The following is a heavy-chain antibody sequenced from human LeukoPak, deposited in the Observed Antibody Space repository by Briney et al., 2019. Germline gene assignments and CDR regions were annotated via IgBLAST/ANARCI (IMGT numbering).Heavy chain of an antibody. CDR1: GFTVSSNY. CDR3: ARVSPEYFQH. J-gene: IGHJ1*01. CDR2: IYSGGST. V-gene: IGHV3-53*01. Sequence: KSGGSLRLSCAASGFTVSSNYMSWVRQAPGKGLEWVSVIYSGGSTYYADSVKGRFTISRDNSKNTLYLQMNSLRAEDTAVYYCARVSPEYFQHWGQGTLVTVSS.